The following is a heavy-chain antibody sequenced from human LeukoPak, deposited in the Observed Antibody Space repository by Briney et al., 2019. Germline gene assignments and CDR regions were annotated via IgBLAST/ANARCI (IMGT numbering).Heavy chain of an antibody. CDR2: ITPNAART. J-gene: IGHJ1*01. CDR3: AIMHGYYDGSGYWVQ. CDR1: GFTFGSYG. Sequence: GRSLRLSCAASGFTFGSYGMSWVRQAPGKGLEWVSFITPNAARTSYADSVEGRFTISRDNPRNTLYMQMNSLRDEDTALYYCAIMHGYYDGSGYWVQWGQGTLVTVSS. V-gene: IGHV3-23*01. D-gene: IGHD3-22*01.